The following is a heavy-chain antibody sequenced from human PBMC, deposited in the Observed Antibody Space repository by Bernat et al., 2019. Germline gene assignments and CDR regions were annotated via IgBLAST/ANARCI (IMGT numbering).Heavy chain of an antibody. CDR1: GGTFSSYA. D-gene: IGHD6-6*01. J-gene: IGHJ6*02. CDR3: ARPRGLAAYYYGMDV. V-gene: IGHV1-69*12. CDR2: IIPIFGTA. Sequence: QVQLVQSGAEVKKPGSSVKVSCKASGGTFSSYAISWVRQAPGQGLEWMGGIIPIFGTANYAQKFQGRVTTTADEPTSTAYMRLRSLRSEDTALYYCARPRGLAAYYYGMDVWGQGTTVTVSS.